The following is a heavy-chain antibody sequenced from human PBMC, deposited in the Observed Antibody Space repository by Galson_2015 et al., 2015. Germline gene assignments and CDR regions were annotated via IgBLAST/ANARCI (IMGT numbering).Heavy chain of an antibody. Sequence: SLRLSCAASGFTFSSYDMHWVRQAPGIGLEWVSATATAGDTYYPGSVKGRFTISRENAKNSVYLQMNSLRAGDTAVYYCASLSRGYSGQGTLVTVPS. D-gene: IGHD2/OR15-2a*01. V-gene: IGHV3-13*01. CDR3: ASLSRGY. J-gene: IGHJ4*02. CDR1: GFTFSSYD. CDR2: TATAGDT.